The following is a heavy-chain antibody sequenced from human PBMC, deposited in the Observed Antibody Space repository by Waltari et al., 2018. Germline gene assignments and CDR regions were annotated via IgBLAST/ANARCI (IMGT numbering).Heavy chain of an antibody. J-gene: IGHJ4*02. CDR2: ISAHNGNT. CDR1: GSTFTLPG. D-gene: IGHD2-15*01. Sequence: QMVQSGPEPKRPAAAVKVSCKASGSTFTLPGISGVGQAPGHGLEWMGWISAHNGNTKYSESLQDRLTMTIDTSTSTAYMELRGLRSDDTAVYYCAREFVEVGTTNFDYWGQGTLVTVSS. V-gene: IGHV1-18*04. CDR3: AREFVEVGTTNFDY.